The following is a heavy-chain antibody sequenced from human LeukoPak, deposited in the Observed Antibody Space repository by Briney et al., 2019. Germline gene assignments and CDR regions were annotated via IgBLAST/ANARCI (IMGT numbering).Heavy chain of an antibody. CDR2: IIPIFGTA. CDR3: ATPITNLVGYGMDV. CDR1: GGTFSSYA. Sequence: SVKVSCKASGGTFSSYAISWVRQAPGQGLEWMGGIIPIFGTANYAQKLQGRVTITADESTSTAYMELSSLRSEDTAVYYCATPITNLVGYGMDVWGQGTTVTVSS. J-gene: IGHJ6*02. D-gene: IGHD2-15*01. V-gene: IGHV1-69*13.